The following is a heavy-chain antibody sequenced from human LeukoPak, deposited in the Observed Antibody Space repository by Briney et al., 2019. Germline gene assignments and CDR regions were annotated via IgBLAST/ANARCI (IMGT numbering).Heavy chain of an antibody. V-gene: IGHV3-23*01. D-gene: IGHD6-19*01. Sequence: PGGSLRLSCAASGFTFSSYAMTWVRQAPGKGLEWVSGISGSGGSTYYADSVKGRFTISRDNSKNTLSLQVNSLSAGDTAVYYCAKDWYGTVAGSDYWGQGTLVIVSS. J-gene: IGHJ4*02. CDR3: AKDWYGTVAGSDY. CDR1: GFTFSSYA. CDR2: ISGSGGST.